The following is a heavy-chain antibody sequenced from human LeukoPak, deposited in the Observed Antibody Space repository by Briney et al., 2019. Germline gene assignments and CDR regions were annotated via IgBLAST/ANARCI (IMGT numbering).Heavy chain of an antibody. CDR2: IRSKAYGGTT. Sequence: PGRSLRLSCTASGFTFGDYAMSWFRQAPGKGLEWVGFIRSKAYGGTTEYAASVKGRFTISRDDSKSIAYLQMNSLKTEDTAVYYCTRSGWYDPFDYWGQGTLVTVSS. J-gene: IGHJ4*02. D-gene: IGHD6-19*01. CDR1: GFTFGDYA. CDR3: TRSGWYDPFDY. V-gene: IGHV3-49*03.